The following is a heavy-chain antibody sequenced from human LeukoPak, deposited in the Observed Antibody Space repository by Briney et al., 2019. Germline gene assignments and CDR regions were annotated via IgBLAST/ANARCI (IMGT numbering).Heavy chain of an antibody. CDR3: AGDLLWFGESGDYFDY. D-gene: IGHD3-10*01. Sequence: GGSLRLSCAASGFTFSSYSMNWVRQAPGKGLEWVSSISSSSSYIYYADSVKGRFTISRDNAKNSLYLQMNSLRAEDTAVYYCAGDLLWFGESGDYFDYWGQGTLVTVSS. V-gene: IGHV3-21*01. J-gene: IGHJ4*02. CDR2: ISSSSSYI. CDR1: GFTFSSYS.